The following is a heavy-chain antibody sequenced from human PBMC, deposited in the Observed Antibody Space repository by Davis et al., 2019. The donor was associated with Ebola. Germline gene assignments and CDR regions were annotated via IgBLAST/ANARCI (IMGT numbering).Heavy chain of an antibody. J-gene: IGHJ6*02. V-gene: IGHV3-33*01. CDR3: ARDRTPKGRVTMLRDADYGMDV. Sequence: GGSLRLSCAASGFTFSSYGMHWVRQAPGKGLEWVAVIWYDGSNKYYADSVKGRFTISRDNSKNTLYLQMNSLRAEDTAVYYCARDRTPKGRVTMLRDADYGMDVWGQGTTVTVSS. D-gene: IGHD3-10*01. CDR2: IWYDGSNK. CDR1: GFTFSSYG.